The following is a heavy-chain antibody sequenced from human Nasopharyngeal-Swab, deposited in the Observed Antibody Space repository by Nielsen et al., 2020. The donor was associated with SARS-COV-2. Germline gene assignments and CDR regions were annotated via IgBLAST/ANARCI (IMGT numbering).Heavy chain of an antibody. Sequence: WIRQPPGKGLEWIGEINHSGSTNYNPSLKSRVAISVDTSKNQIFLNLSSVTAAGSAVYYCARNPRSVQYTSTWYGEFDYWGQGTLVTVS. D-gene: IGHD6-13*01. V-gene: IGHV4-34*01. J-gene: IGHJ4*02. CDR2: INHSGST. CDR3: ARNPRSVQYTSTWYGEFDY.